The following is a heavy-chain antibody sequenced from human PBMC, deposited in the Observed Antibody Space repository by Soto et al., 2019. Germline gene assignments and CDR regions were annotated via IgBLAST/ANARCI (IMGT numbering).Heavy chain of an antibody. CDR3: GRGRGGAAGPDL. CDR1: GFTFRLYG. J-gene: IGHJ1*01. V-gene: IGHV3-30*03. Sequence: QVQLVESGGGVVQPGRSRTLSCVASGFTFRLYGMHWVRQAPGKGLEWVAAVSYDGKNKWYGDSVQGRFTISRDNSKNPVFLQVSSLRTEDTAVHYFGRGRGGAAGPDLGGQGIVVAVSS. CDR2: VSYDGKNK. D-gene: IGHD3-10*01.